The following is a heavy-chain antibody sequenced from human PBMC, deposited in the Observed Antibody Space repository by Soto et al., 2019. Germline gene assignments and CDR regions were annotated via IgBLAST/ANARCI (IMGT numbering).Heavy chain of an antibody. D-gene: IGHD4-17*01. Sequence: GGSLRLSCAASGLTFSNYAMNWVRQAPGKGPEWVSGISAGRSTYYADSVKGRFTISRDNSKSTLFLQMDSLRAEDTALYYCTKVRGDPVWGKGTTVTVSS. V-gene: IGHV3-23*01. CDR1: GLTFSNYA. CDR2: ISAGRST. CDR3: TKVRGDPV. J-gene: IGHJ6*04.